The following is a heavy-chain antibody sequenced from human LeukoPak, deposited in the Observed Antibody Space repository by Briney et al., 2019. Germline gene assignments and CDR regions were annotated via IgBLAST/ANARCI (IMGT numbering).Heavy chain of an antibody. D-gene: IGHD6-13*01. Sequence: SETLSLTCAVYGGSFSGYYWSWIRQPPGKGLEWIGEINHSGSTNYNPSLKSRVTISVDTSKNQFSLKLSSVTAADTAVYYCARGCIAAAGTRSVDWSDPWGQGTLVTVSS. CDR2: INHSGST. J-gene: IGHJ5*02. CDR1: GGSFSGYY. V-gene: IGHV4-34*01. CDR3: ARGCIAAAGTRSVDWSDP.